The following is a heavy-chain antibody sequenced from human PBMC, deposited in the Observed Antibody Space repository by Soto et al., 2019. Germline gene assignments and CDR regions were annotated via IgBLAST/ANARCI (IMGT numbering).Heavy chain of an antibody. CDR3: ARDRLMATAGTARHYFGLDV. CDR1: GGSISSYY. V-gene: IGHV4-59*06. J-gene: IGHJ6*02. Sequence: SETLSLTCTVSGGSISSYYWSWIRRQPAGKGLEWIGNIYYSGNTYYNPSLKSRLTISVDTSKNQFSLNLSSVTAADTAVYYCARDRLMATAGTARHYFGLDVWGQGTTVTV. CDR2: IYYSGNT. D-gene: IGHD5-18*01.